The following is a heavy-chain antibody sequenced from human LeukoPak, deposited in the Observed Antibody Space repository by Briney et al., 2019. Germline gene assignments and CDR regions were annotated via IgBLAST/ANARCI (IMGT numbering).Heavy chain of an antibody. CDR3: ANLSGLDY. D-gene: IGHD2-8*02. J-gene: IGHJ4*02. Sequence: ASVKVSCKASGYSFTGYYMHWVRQAPGQGLEWMGWINPNTGATNYAQKFQGRVTMTRDTSISTAYMELSRLRSDDTAVYYCANLSGLDYWGQGTLVTVSS. CDR2: INPNTGAT. CDR1: GYSFTGYY. V-gene: IGHV1-2*02.